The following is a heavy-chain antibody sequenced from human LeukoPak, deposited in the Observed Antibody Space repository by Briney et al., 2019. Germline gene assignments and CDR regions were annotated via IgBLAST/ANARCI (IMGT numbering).Heavy chain of an antibody. Sequence: PSETLSLTCAVYGGSFSNYYWTWIRQPPGKGLEWIGEINHSGSTNYNPSLKSRVTISVDTSKNQFSLKLSSVTAADTAVYYCARVRAAAGWNRFDPWGQGTLVTVSS. CDR3: ARVRAAAGWNRFDP. D-gene: IGHD6-13*01. J-gene: IGHJ5*02. V-gene: IGHV4-34*01. CDR2: INHSGST. CDR1: GGSFSNYY.